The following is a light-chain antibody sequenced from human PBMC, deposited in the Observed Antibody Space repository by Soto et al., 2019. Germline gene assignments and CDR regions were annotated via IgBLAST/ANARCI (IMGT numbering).Light chain of an antibody. Sequence: QSALAQPASVSGSPGQSITISCTGTSSDVGGYDYVSWYQLHPGKAPKLMVFEVNNRPPGVSYRFSGSKSGNTASLTISGLQAEGEADYFCSSYSISTAYLFGTGTKV. CDR1: SSDVGGYDY. CDR2: EVN. J-gene: IGLJ1*01. CDR3: SSYSISTAYL. V-gene: IGLV2-14*01.